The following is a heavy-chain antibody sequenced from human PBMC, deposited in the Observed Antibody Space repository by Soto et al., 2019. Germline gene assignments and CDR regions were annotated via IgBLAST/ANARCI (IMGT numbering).Heavy chain of an antibody. CDR2: ISAYNGNT. Sequence: ASVKVSCKASGYTFTSYGISWVRQAPGQGLEWMGWISAYNGNTNYAQKLQGRVTMTTDTSTSTAYMELKSLRSDDTAVYYCARVNYYGSGSPTRIFDYWGQGTLVTVSS. CDR1: GYTFTSYG. J-gene: IGHJ4*02. V-gene: IGHV1-18*01. CDR3: ARVNYYGSGSPTRIFDY. D-gene: IGHD3-10*01.